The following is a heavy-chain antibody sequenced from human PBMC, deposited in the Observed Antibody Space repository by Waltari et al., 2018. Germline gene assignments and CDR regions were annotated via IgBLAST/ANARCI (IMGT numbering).Heavy chain of an antibody. CDR3: ARGHSDGINDY. Sequence: QVQLVQSGAEVKKPGASVKVSCKASGDTFTGSPMPCGGQAHGQGLEWMGWINTNRVGTNYAQKVQGRVTMTRDTSISTSYMELSRLRSDDTAVYYCARGHSDGINDYWGQGTLVTVSS. D-gene: IGHD1-1*01. CDR2: INTNRVGT. CDR1: GDTFTGSP. V-gene: IGHV1-2*02. J-gene: IGHJ4*02.